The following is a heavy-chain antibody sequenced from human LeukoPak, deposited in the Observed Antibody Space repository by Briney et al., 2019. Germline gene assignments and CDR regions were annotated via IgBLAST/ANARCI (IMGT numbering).Heavy chain of an antibody. CDR1: GYTFTSYG. D-gene: IGHD3-16*01. V-gene: IGHV1-18*01. J-gene: IGHJ4*02. CDR3: ARDNDSRDPPHFDY. Sequence: ASVKVSCKASGYTFTSYGISWVRQAPGQGLEWMGWISAYNGNTNYAQKLQGRVTMTTDTSTSTAYMELRSLRSDDTAVYYCARDNDSRDPPHFDYWGQGTLVTVSS. CDR2: ISAYNGNT.